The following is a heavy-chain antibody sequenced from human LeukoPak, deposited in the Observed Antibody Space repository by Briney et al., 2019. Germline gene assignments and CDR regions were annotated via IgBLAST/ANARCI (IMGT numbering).Heavy chain of an antibody. V-gene: IGHV3-21*01. CDR2: ISSSSYI. CDR1: GFTFSSYS. Sequence: GGSLRLSCAASGFTFSSYSMNWVRQAPGKGLEWVSSISSSSYIYYADSVKGRFTISRDNAKNSLYLQMNSLRAEDTAVYYCALDPYYGSGSPEYWGQGTLVTVSS. J-gene: IGHJ4*02. CDR3: ALDPYYGSGSPEY. D-gene: IGHD3-10*01.